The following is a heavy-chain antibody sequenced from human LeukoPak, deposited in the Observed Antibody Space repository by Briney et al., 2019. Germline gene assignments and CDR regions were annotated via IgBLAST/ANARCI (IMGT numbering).Heavy chain of an antibody. CDR1: GFPFSRYG. V-gene: IGHV3-23*01. CDR3: AKIRAARPGY. Sequence: PGGSLRLSCAASGFPFSRYGMNWVRQAPGKGLEWVSGISDSGATIYYADSVKGRFTISRDNSKNTLYLQMHSLRPEDTAIYYCAKIRAARPGYWGQGTLVTVSS. J-gene: IGHJ4*02. CDR2: ISDSGATI. D-gene: IGHD6-6*01.